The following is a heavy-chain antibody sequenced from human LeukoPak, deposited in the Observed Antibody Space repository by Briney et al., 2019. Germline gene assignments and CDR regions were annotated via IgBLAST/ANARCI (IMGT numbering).Heavy chain of an antibody. Sequence: SETLSLTCTVSGGSISSHYWSWIRQPPGTGLEWIGYIYYSGSTNYNPSLKSRVTISVDTSKNQFSLKLSSVTAADTAVYYCARATGYYYYYMDVWGKGTTVTVSS. CDR1: GGSISSHY. J-gene: IGHJ6*03. D-gene: IGHD4-11*01. CDR3: ARATGYYYYYMDV. CDR2: IYYSGST. V-gene: IGHV4-59*11.